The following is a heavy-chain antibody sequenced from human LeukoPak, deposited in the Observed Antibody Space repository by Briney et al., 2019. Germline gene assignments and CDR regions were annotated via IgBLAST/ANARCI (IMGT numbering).Heavy chain of an antibody. CDR1: GGPISSSSYY. J-gene: IGHJ6*03. V-gene: IGHV4-39*07. CDR3: ARGATTIFGVVTYYYYYMDV. CDR2: IYYSGST. D-gene: IGHD3-3*01. Sequence: SETLSLTCTVSGGPISSSSYYWGWIRQPPGKGLEWIGSIYYSGSTYYNPSLKSRVTISVDTSKNQFSLKLSSVTAADTAVYYCARGATTIFGVVTYYYYYMDVWGKGTTVTVSS.